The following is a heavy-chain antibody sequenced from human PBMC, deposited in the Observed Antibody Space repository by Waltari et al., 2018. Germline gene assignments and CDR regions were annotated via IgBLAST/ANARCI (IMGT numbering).Heavy chain of an antibody. V-gene: IGHV4-61*02. CDR3: AREYYYDSSGSDPGDY. Sequence: QVQLQESGPGLVKPSQTLSPTCTVSGGSISSGSYYWSWIRQPAGKGLEWIGRIYTSGSTNYNTSLKSRVTISVDTSKNQFSLKLSAVTAADTAVYYCAREYYYDSSGSDPGDYWGQGTLVTVSS. D-gene: IGHD3-22*01. CDR1: GGSISSGSYY. J-gene: IGHJ4*02. CDR2: IYTSGST.